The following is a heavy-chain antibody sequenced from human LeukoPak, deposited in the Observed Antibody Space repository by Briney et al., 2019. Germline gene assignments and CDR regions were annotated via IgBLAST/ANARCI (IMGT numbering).Heavy chain of an antibody. CDR1: GFTFSSYG. CDR2: IRYDGSNK. CDR3: AKDTPMVDYYMDV. D-gene: IGHD5-18*01. V-gene: IGHV3-30*02. Sequence: GGSLRLSCAASGFTFSSYGMHWVRQAPGKGLEWVAFIRYDGSNKYYADSVQGRFTISRDNSKKTLYLQMNSLRAEDTAVYYCAKDTPMVDYYMDVRGKGTTVTISS. J-gene: IGHJ6*03.